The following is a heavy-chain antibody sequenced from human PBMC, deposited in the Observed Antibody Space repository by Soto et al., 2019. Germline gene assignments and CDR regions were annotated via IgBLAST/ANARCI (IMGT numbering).Heavy chain of an antibody. Sequence: EVQLVQSGAAVKKTGESLRISCKGSGYSFSSYWISWIRQMPGKGLEWMGRADPRDSSATYSPSFQGHVSISIDKSTSTTYLQWSSLEASDTATYYCARLFGGHGDYFDYWGQGTLVAVSS. CDR3: ARLFGGHGDYFDY. J-gene: IGHJ4*02. V-gene: IGHV5-10-1*03. D-gene: IGHD3-16*01. CDR2: ADPRDSSA. CDR1: GYSFSSYW.